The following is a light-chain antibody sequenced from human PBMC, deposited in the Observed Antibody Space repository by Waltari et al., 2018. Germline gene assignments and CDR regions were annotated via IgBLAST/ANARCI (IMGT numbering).Light chain of an antibody. CDR3: SSYSANNNLRV. Sequence: QSALTQPPSASGSPGHSVTISCTGTSSDLGRYYSVSWYRQHPGKAPQLIIYDITERPSGVPNRFSGSMSGNTASLTVSGLQAEDEATYYCSSYSANNNLRVFGGGTKLTVL. CDR2: DIT. J-gene: IGLJ3*02. V-gene: IGLV2-8*01. CDR1: SSDLGRYYS.